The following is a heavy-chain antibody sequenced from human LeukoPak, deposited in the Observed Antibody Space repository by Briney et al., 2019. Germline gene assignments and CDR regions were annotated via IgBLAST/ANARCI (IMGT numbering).Heavy chain of an antibody. J-gene: IGHJ3*02. CDR3: ASADETRGYLAAFDI. V-gene: IGHV1-69*13. CDR1: GYTFTSYD. Sequence: ASVKVSCKASGYTFTSYDINWVRQAPGQGLEWMGGIIPIFGTANYAQKFQGRVTITADESTSTAYMELSSLRSEDTAVYYCASADETRGYLAAFDIWGQGTMVTVSS. D-gene: IGHD5-18*01. CDR2: IIPIFGTA.